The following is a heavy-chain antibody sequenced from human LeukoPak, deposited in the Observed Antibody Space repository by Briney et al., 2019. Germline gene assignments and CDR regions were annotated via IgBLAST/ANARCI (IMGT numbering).Heavy chain of an antibody. D-gene: IGHD1-26*01. CDR1: GYTFTSYG. Sequence: GASVKVSCKASGYTFTSYGISWVRQAPGQGLEWMGWISAYNGNTNYAQKLQGRVTMTTDTSTSTAYMELRSLRSDDTAVYYCARDRRGIVGAKGYFDYWGQGTLVTVSS. V-gene: IGHV1-18*01. CDR3: ARDRRGIVGAKGYFDY. J-gene: IGHJ4*02. CDR2: ISAYNGNT.